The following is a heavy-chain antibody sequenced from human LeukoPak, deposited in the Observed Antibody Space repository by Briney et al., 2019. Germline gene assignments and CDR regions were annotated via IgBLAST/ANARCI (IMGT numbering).Heavy chain of an antibody. J-gene: IGHJ4*02. CDR1: GSSISSYY. D-gene: IGHD4-17*01. CDR2: MHYTGIT. V-gene: IGHV4-59*01. Sequence: SETLSLTCTISGSSISSYYWSWIRQPPGKGLEWIGYMHYTGITNYNPSLNSRLSISIDPSKNQFSLKLRSVTAADTAVYFCARGQNYGDYDYWGQGTLVTVSS. CDR3: ARGQNYGDYDY.